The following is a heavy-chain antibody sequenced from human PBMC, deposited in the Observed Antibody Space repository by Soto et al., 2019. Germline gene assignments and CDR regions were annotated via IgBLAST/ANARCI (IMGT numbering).Heavy chain of an antibody. V-gene: IGHV4-31*11. CDR2: IYYSGTT. CDR1: GGSVSSGGYY. J-gene: IGHJ4*02. Sequence: TLSLTCAVSGGSVSSGGYYWSWIRQHPGTGLEWIGYIYYSGTTYFNPSLKSRASISLDTSKNEFSLKLTSVTAADTAVYYCARRALPQCINGVCYKDGFWDYWGQGALVTVSS. CDR3: ARRALPQCINGVCYKDGFWDY. D-gene: IGHD2-8*01.